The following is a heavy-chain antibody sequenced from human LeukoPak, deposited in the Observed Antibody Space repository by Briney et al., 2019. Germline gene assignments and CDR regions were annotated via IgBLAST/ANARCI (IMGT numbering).Heavy chain of an antibody. V-gene: IGHV4-39*07. Sequence: SETLSLTCTVSGGSISSSSYYWGWIRQPPGKGLEWIGSIYYSGSTYYNPSLKSRVTISVDTSKNQFSLKLSSVTAADTAVYYCARVRVSSGWSFDYWGQGTLVTVSS. CDR2: IYYSGST. D-gene: IGHD6-19*01. CDR1: GGSISSSSYY. CDR3: ARVRVSSGWSFDY. J-gene: IGHJ4*02.